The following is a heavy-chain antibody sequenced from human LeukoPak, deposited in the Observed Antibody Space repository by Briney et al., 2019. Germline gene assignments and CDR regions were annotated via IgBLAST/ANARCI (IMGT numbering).Heavy chain of an antibody. Sequence: ASVKVSCKASGYTFTDYYMHWVRQAPGQGLEWMGWVNPNSGGTNYAQKFQGRVTMTRDTSISTAYMELSRLRSDDTAVYYCARNTSSWTRSNYYYMDVWGKGTTVTVSS. CDR1: GYTFTDYY. CDR3: ARNTSSWTRSNYYYMDV. V-gene: IGHV1-2*02. CDR2: VNPNSGGT. D-gene: IGHD6-13*01. J-gene: IGHJ6*03.